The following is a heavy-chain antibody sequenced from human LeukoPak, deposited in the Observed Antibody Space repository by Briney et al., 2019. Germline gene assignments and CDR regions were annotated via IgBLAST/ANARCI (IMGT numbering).Heavy chain of an antibody. J-gene: IGHJ4*02. V-gene: IGHV4-39*01. D-gene: IGHD3-22*01. CDR3: ARLGGISSGYYYLDY. CDR1: GGSISSSSYY. CDR2: IYYSGST. Sequence: SETLSPTCTVSGGSISSSSYYWGWIRQPPGKGLEWIGSIYYSGSTYYNPSLKSRVTISVDTSKNQFSLKLSSVTAADTAVYYCARLGGISSGYYYLDYWGQGTLVTVSS.